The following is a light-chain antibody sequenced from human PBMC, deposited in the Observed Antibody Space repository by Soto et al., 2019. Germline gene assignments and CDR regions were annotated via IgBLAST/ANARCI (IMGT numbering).Light chain of an antibody. CDR2: EVN. CDR3: CSYAGSSTYV. V-gene: IGLV2-23*02. Sequence: QSALTQPASVSGSPGQSITISCTGTSSDVGSYNLVSWYQQHPGKAPKLMIYEVNKRPSGLSNRFSGSKSGNTASLTISGLQAEDEADYYCCSYAGSSTYVFGTGTKLTVL. J-gene: IGLJ1*01. CDR1: SSDVGSYNL.